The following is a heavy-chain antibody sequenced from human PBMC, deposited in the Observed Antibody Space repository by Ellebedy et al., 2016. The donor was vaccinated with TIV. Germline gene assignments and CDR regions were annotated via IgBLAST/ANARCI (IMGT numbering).Heavy chain of an antibody. V-gene: IGHV5-51*01. D-gene: IGHD3-9*01. Sequence: GESLKISXKGSGYSFTTYWIGWVRQMPGKGLEWMGIIYPGDSDTRYSPSFQGQVTMSVDKSIRTAYLQWSSLKASDTAMYCARRDLVVMTGIDAFDIWGQGTMVTVSS. CDR2: IYPGDSDT. CDR3: ARRDLVVMTGIDAFDI. CDR1: GYSFTTYW. J-gene: IGHJ3*02.